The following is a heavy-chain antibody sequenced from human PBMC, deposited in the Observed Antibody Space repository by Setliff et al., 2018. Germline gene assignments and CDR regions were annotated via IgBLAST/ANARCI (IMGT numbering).Heavy chain of an antibody. J-gene: IGHJ4*02. Sequence: ASVKVSCKASGYTFTGYYFHWVRQAPGQGLEWMGWINPNNGDTKSAQKFQGRLTMTRDTSISTAYMEVSSLRSDDTAVYYCARQPMDTIMVTFDYWGQGILVTVSS. V-gene: IGHV1-2*02. CDR3: ARQPMDTIMVTFDY. D-gene: IGHD5-12*01. CDR1: GYTFTGYY. CDR2: INPNNGDT.